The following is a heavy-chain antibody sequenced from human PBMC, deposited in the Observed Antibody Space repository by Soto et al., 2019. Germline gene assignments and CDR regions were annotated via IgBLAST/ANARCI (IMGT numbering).Heavy chain of an antibody. V-gene: IGHV3-74*01. CDR1: GFVFTNFW. CDR3: AKDSWYFDL. CDR2: IDTSGHST. J-gene: IGHJ4*02. Sequence: GGSLRLSCEASGFVFTNFWMHWVRHVPGKGLVWVARIDTSGHSTNYAESVKGRFTISRDNAKNTVSLQMNSLRVEDAGVYYCAKDSWYFDLWSQGSQVTVSS. D-gene: IGHD6-13*01.